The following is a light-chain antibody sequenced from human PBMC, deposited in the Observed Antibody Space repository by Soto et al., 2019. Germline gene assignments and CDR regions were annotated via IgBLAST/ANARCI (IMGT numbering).Light chain of an antibody. Sequence: EIVLTQSPGTLSLSPGQRATLSCRASQSVINSYIAWYQQQPGQAPRLLIYGASSRATGIPNRFSGRGSGTDFTLTICGLEPEDSATYYCQLSYSHPLTFGGGTRVEL. CDR2: GAS. V-gene: IGKV3-20*01. J-gene: IGKJ4*01. CDR1: QSVINSY. CDR3: QLSYSHPLT.